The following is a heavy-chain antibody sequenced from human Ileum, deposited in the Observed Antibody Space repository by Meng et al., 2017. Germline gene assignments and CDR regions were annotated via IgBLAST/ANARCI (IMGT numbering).Heavy chain of an antibody. CDR2: LDAGGGT. D-gene: IGHD3-10*01. CDR1: GFTPSSYD. Sequence: GESLKIPCAASGFTPSSYDMHWVRQAAGKSLEWVPVLDAGGGTYFSDSVKGRFTLSRDNGKNSLFLQMNSLSAGDTAVYYCARELYGPGFWYFDLWGRGILVTVSS. CDR3: ARELYGPGFWYFDL. J-gene: IGHJ2*01. V-gene: IGHV3-13*01.